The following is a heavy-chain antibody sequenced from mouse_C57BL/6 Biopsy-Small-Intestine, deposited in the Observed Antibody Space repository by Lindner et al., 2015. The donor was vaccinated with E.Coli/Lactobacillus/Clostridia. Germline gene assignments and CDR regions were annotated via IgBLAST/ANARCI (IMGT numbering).Heavy chain of an antibody. J-gene: IGHJ4*01. V-gene: IGHV1-80*01. CDR1: GYAFSSYW. Sequence: VQLQESGAELVKPGASVKISCKASGYAFSSYWMNWVKQRPGKGLEWIGQIYPGDGDTNYNGKFKGKATLTADKSSSTAYMQLSSLTSEDSAVYFCARGDYGSSLYAMDYWGQGTPVTVSS. D-gene: IGHD1-1*01. CDR3: ARGDYGSSLYAMDY. CDR2: IYPGDGDT.